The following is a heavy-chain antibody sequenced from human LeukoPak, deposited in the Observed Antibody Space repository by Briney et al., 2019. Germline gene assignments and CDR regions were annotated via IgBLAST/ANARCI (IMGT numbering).Heavy chain of an antibody. CDR2: IWYDGSNK. CDR1: GFTFSSYG. J-gene: IGHJ4*02. V-gene: IGHV3-33*01. D-gene: IGHD6-13*01. Sequence: GGSLRLSCAASGFTFSSYGMHWVRQAPGKGLEWVAVIWYDGSNKYYADSVKGRFTISRDNSKNTLYLQMNSLRAEDTAVYYCARDIGRIAAAGTGTDYWGQGTLVTVSS. CDR3: ARDIGRIAAAGTGTDY.